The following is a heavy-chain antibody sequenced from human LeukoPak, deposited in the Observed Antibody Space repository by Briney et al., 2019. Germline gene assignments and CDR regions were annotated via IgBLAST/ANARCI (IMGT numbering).Heavy chain of an antibody. CDR2: IYYTGST. J-gene: IGHJ4*02. Sequence: SEILSLTCTVSGDPISSHSDYKWTWIRQSPQKGLEWIGYIYYTGSTNYNPSLRSRLTISVDTSMNQFSLRLTAVTAADTAVYYCAREYSAFDYWGQGALVTVSS. V-gene: IGHV4-61*08. CDR1: GDPISSHSDY. CDR3: AREYSAFDY. D-gene: IGHD4-11*01.